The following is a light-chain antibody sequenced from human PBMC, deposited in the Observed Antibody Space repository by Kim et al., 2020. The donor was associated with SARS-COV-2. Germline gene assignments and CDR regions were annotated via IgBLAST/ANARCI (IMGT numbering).Light chain of an antibody. V-gene: IGLV2-14*03. CDR3: SSYRSGSTLMV. J-gene: IGLJ2*01. CDR1: RNDVGAYDY. Sequence: QAITISGTGTRNDVGAYDYVSWYQQHPGKAPKLMIYDVGSRPSGVSYRFSGSKSGNTASLTISGLQAEDEADYYCSSYRSGSTLMVFGGGTKLTVL. CDR2: DVG.